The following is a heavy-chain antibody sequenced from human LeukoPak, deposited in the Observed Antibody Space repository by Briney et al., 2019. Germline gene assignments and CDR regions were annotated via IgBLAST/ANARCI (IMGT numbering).Heavy chain of an antibody. V-gene: IGHV3-48*03. CDR1: GFTFSSYE. CDR2: ISSSGSTI. CDR3: ASFLWFGERNYYYYGMDI. D-gene: IGHD3-10*01. J-gene: IGHJ6*02. Sequence: PGGSLRLSCAASGFTFSSYEMNWVRQAPGKGLEWVSYISSSGSTIYYTDSVKGRFTISRDNAKNSLYLQMNSLRAEDMAVYYCASFLWFGERNYYYYGMDIWGQGTTVTVSS.